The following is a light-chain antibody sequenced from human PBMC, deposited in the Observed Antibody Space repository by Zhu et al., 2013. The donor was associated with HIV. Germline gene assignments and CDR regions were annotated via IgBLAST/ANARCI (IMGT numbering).Light chain of an antibody. Sequence: DIQMTQAPLSLSASVGDRVTITCRTSQSVSTFLNWYQHKPGEAPKLLIYSASNLQSGIPSRFSGSGSGTDFTLTITRLDPEDFAVFYCQHYGKSLTCSFGQGTRVE. J-gene: IGKJ2*04. CDR3: QHYGKSLTCS. V-gene: IGKV1-39*01. CDR1: QSVSTF. CDR2: SAS.